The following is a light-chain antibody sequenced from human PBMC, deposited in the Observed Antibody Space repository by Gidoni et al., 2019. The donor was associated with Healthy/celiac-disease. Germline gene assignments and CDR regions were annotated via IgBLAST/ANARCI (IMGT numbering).Light chain of an antibody. Sequence: EIVLTQSPATLSLSPGERATHSCRASQSVSSYLAWYQQKPGQAPRLLIYDASNRATGIPARFSGSGSGTDFTLTISSLEPEEFAVYYCQQRSNWPPWTFGQGTKVEIK. V-gene: IGKV3-11*01. J-gene: IGKJ1*01. CDR2: DAS. CDR3: QQRSNWPPWT. CDR1: QSVSSY.